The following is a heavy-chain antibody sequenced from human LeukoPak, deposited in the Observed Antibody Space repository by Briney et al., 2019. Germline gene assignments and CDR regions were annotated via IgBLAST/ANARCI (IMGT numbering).Heavy chain of an antibody. D-gene: IGHD6-6*01. J-gene: IGHJ4*02. CDR3: GRGRLAARSDDY. Sequence: SQTLSLTCTVSGGSISSGSYYWSWIRQPAGKGLEWIGRIYTSGSTNYNPSLKSRVTISVDTSKNQFSLKLSSVTAADTAVYYCGRGRLAARSDDYWGQGTLVTVSS. V-gene: IGHV4-61*02. CDR2: IYTSGST. CDR1: GGSISSGSYY.